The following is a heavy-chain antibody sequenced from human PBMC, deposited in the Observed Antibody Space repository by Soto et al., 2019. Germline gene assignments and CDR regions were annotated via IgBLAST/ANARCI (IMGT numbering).Heavy chain of an antibody. D-gene: IGHD3-10*01. CDR1: GFTFSTYA. CDR3: ARVLNNYGSGSYDLDN. V-gene: IGHV3-21*06. J-gene: IGHJ4*02. CDR2: ISSGSSYI. Sequence: EVQLVESGGGLVKPGGSLRLSCAGSGFTFSTYAMNWVRRAPGKGLEWVSSISSGSSYIYYAGSVKGRFTISRDNSKNSLYLQMNSLRAEDTAVYYCARVLNNYGSGSYDLDNWGQGTLVTVSS.